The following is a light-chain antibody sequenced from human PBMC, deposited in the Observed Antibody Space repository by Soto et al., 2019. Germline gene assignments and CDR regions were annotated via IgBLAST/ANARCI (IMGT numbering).Light chain of an antibody. CDR1: SSDVGGYKY. CDR2: EVS. J-gene: IGLJ2*01. Sequence: QSALTQPPSASGSPGQSVTISCTGTSSDVGGYKYVSWYQQHPGKAPKLIIYEVSKRPSGVPDRFSGSKSGNTASLAVSGLQAEDEAEYYFCSSAGSKIVVFGGGTKLTVL. CDR3: CSSAGSKIVV. V-gene: IGLV2-8*01.